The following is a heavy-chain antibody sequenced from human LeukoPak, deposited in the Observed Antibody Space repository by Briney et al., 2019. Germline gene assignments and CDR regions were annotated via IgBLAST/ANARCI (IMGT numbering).Heavy chain of an antibody. CDR2: IYYSGST. Sequence: SETLSLTCTVSGGSISSSSYYWGCIRQPPGKGLEWIVSIYYSGSTYYNPSLQSRVTISVDTTKNSFSLTLSSVPAPGTVVYYCARARIGGIVVVPAARDASDIWGQGTMVTVSS. CDR1: GGSISSSSYY. J-gene: IGHJ3*02. D-gene: IGHD2-2*01. CDR3: ARARIGGIVVVPAARDASDI. V-gene: IGHV4-39*01.